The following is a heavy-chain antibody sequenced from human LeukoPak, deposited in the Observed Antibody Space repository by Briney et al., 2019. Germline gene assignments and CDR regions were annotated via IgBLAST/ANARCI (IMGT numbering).Heavy chain of an antibody. CDR3: ARATMVRGASGYGMDV. J-gene: IGHJ6*02. V-gene: IGHV3-74*01. Sequence: GGSLRLSCAASGFTFSSYWMHWVRQAPGKGLVWVSRINSDGSSTSYADSVKGRFTISRDNAKNTLYLQMNSLRAEDTAVYYCARATMVRGASGYGMDVWGQGTTVTVSS. CDR2: INSDGSST. D-gene: IGHD3-10*01. CDR1: GFTFSSYW.